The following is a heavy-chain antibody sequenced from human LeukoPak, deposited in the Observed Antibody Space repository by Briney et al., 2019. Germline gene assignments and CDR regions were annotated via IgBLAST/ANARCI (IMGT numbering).Heavy chain of an antibody. CDR2: ISYDGSNK. CDR1: GFTFSSYG. J-gene: IGHJ4*02. V-gene: IGHV3-30*03. D-gene: IGHD5-18*01. CDR3: ARDLGYSYALRADY. Sequence: TGRSLRLSCAASGFTFSSYGMHWVRQAPGKGLEWVAVISYDGSNKYYADSVKGRFTISRDNAKNSLYLQMNSLEAEDTAVYYCARDLGYSYALRADYWGQGTLVTVSS.